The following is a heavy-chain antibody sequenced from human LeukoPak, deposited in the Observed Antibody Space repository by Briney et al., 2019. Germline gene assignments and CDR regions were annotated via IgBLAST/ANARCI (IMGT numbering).Heavy chain of an antibody. CDR2: ISSSSSTI. CDR1: GFTFSSYS. CDR3: ARDPDSSGFDDAFDI. D-gene: IGHD3-22*01. Sequence: GGSLRLSCAASGFTFSSYSMNWVRQAPGKGLEWVSYISSSSSTIYYADPVKGRFTISRDNAKNSLYLQMNSLRAEDTAVYYCARDPDSSGFDDAFDIWGQGTMVTVSS. J-gene: IGHJ3*02. V-gene: IGHV3-48*01.